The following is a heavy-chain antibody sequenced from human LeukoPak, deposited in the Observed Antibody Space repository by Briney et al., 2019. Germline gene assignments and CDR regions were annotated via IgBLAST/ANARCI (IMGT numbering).Heavy chain of an antibody. V-gene: IGHV3-9*01. Sequence: AGGSLRLSCSAFGFTFDDYATHWVRQAPGKGLEWFSGISWNSGSIGYADSVKGRFTISRDNSKNTLYLQMNSLRAEDTAVYYCAKDLLMAPVWSGYYPDYWGLGTLVTVSS. CDR2: ISWNSGSI. J-gene: IGHJ4*02. D-gene: IGHD3-3*01. CDR3: AKDLLMAPVWSGYYPDY. CDR1: GFTFDDYA.